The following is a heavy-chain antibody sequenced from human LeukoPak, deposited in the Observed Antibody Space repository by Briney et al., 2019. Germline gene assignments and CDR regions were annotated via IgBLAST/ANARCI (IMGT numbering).Heavy chain of an antibody. CDR2: ISAYNGNT. CDR1: GYTFTSYG. CDR3: ARGAGHYYDSSGANFDY. D-gene: IGHD3-22*01. V-gene: IGHV1-18*01. J-gene: IGHJ4*02. Sequence: ASVKVSCKASGYTFTSYGISWVRQAPGQGLEWMGWISAYNGNTNYAQKLQGRVTMTTDTSTSTAYMELRSLRSDDTAVYYCARGAGHYYDSSGANFDYWGQETLVTVSS.